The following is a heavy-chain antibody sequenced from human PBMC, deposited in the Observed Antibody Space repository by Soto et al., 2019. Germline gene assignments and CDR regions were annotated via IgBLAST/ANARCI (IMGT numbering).Heavy chain of an antibody. D-gene: IGHD1-26*01. V-gene: IGHV4-34*01. J-gene: IGHJ4*02. CDR1: GGSFSGYS. Sequence: QVQLQQWGAGLLKPSETLSLTCAVYGGSFSGYSWTWIRQSPGKGLEWIGQNNDGGSANYNPSLKSRVTISVGTSNNEFFLELSSVTAADTAVYYCARGLFSETHYSGGWYFFDYWGQGTLVTVSS. CDR3: ARGLFSETHYSGGWYFFDY. CDR2: NNDGGSA.